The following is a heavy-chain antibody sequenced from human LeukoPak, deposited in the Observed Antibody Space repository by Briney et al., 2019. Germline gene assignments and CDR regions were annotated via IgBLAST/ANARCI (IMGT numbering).Heavy chain of an antibody. V-gene: IGHV3-23*01. CDR2: ISVSGDST. CDR1: GFTFSNYA. CDR3: AQGVSPFDY. D-gene: IGHD2-8*01. J-gene: IGHJ4*02. Sequence: GGSPRLSCAASGFTFSNYAFTWVRQAPGKGLEWVSSISVSGDSTYYADSVKGRLTVSRDNSKNTMSLQMNSLTAEDTALYYCAQGVSPFDYWGQGTLVTVSS.